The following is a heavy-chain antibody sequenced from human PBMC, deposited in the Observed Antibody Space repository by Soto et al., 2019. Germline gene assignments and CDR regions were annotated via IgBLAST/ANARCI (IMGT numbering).Heavy chain of an antibody. V-gene: IGHV4-31*03. CDR2: IYYSGST. J-gene: IGHJ4*02. Sequence: QVQLQESGPGLVKPSQTLSLTCTVSGGSISSGGYYWSWIRQHPGKGLEWIGYIYYSGSTYYNPSLKSRVTISVDTSKNQFSLKLSSVAAADTDVYYCARVDRANWNYVYWGQGTLVTVSS. CDR3: ARVDRANWNYVY. D-gene: IGHD1-7*01. CDR1: GGSISSGGYY.